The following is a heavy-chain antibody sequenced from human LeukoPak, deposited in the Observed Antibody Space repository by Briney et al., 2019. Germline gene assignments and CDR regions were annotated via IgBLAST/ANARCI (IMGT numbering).Heavy chain of an antibody. D-gene: IGHD1-1*01. V-gene: IGHV4-34*01. Sequence: SETLSLTCAVYGGSFSGYYWSWIRQPPGEGLEWIGEINHSGSTNYNPSLKSRVTISVDTSKNQFSLKLSSVTAADTAVYYCARGPGTFAAVTGKNFDYWGQGTLVTVSS. CDR1: GGSFSGYY. J-gene: IGHJ4*02. CDR2: INHSGST. CDR3: ARGPGTFAAVTGKNFDY.